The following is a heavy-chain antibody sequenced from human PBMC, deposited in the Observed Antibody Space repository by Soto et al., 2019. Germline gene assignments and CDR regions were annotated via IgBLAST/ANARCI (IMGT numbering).Heavy chain of an antibody. CDR1: GGTFSSYA. V-gene: IGHV1-3*01. J-gene: IGHJ5*02. D-gene: IGHD2-2*01. CDR3: AREYCTSTSCYSYFDP. Sequence: ASVKVSCKASGGTFSSYAVHWVRQAPGQRPEWMGWINPGNSNTKYSQKFQGRFTMTRDTSASTAYMELSSLRSEDTAVYYCAREYCTSTSCYSYFDPWGQGTLVTVSS. CDR2: INPGNSNT.